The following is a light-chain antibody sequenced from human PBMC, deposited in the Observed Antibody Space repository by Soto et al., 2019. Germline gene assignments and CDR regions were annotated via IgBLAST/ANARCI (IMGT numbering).Light chain of an antibody. Sequence: EIVMTQSPATLSVSPGERATLSCRASQSVSRNLAWYRQKPGQAPRLLIYGASTRATATPARFSGSGSGTECTLTISSLQSEDFAVYYWQQYNGWPYTFGQGTKLEIK. J-gene: IGKJ2*01. CDR2: GAS. V-gene: IGKV3-15*01. CDR3: QQYNGWPYT. CDR1: QSVSRN.